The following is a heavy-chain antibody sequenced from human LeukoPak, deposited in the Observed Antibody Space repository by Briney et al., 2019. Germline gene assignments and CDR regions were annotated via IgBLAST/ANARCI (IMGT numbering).Heavy chain of an antibody. D-gene: IGHD3-22*01. CDR2: ISYDGSNK. J-gene: IGHJ4*02. V-gene: IGHV3-30-3*01. CDR3: ARANTPYYDSSGCDY. CDR1: GFTFSSYW. Sequence: GGSLTLSCAASGFTFSSYWMSWVRQAPGKGLEWVAVISYDGSNKYYADSVKGRFTISRDNSKNTLYLQMNSLRAEDTAVYYCARANTPYYDSSGCDYWGQGTLVTVSS.